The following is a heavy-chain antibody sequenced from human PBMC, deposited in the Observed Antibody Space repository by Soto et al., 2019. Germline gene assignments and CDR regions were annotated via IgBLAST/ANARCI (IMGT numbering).Heavy chain of an antibody. CDR1: GGTFSSYT. Sequence: RASVKVSCKASGGTFSSYTISWVRQAPGQGLEWMGRIIPILGIANYAQKFQGRVTITADKSTSTAYMELSSLRSEDTAVYYCARGWPDYYGSDTRAFVDVWGKGTAVTVSS. CDR3: ARGWPDYYGSDTRAFVDV. D-gene: IGHD3-10*01. J-gene: IGHJ6*04. V-gene: IGHV1-69*02. CDR2: IIPILGIA.